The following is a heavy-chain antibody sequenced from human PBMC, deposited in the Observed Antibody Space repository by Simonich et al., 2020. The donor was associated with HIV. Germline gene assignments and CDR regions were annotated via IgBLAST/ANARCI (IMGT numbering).Heavy chain of an antibody. V-gene: IGHV4-34*01. Sequence: QVQLQQWGAGLLKPSETLSLTCAVYGGSFSGYYWTWIRQPPGKGLEWIGEINHSWSTNYNPFLKSRVTMSVDTSKNQFSLKLNSVTAADTAIYYCARLRGDRYDYWGQGTLVTVSS. J-gene: IGHJ4*02. CDR1: GGSFSGYY. D-gene: IGHD2-21*02. CDR2: INHSWST. CDR3: ARLRGDRYDY.